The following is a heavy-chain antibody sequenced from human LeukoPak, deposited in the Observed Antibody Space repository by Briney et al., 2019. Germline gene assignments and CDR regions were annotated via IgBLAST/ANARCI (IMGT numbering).Heavy chain of an antibody. J-gene: IGHJ4*02. CDR1: GYTFTAYY. D-gene: IGHD5-18*01. Sequence: ASVKVSCKASGYTFTAYYMHWVRQAPGQGVEWMGWINPNTGDTNYAQKFQGRVTITADKSMSTAYMELSSLRSEDTAVYYCARSYLIQLWLPFDYWGQGTLVTVSS. CDR3: ARSYLIQLWLPFDY. CDR2: INPNTGDT. V-gene: IGHV1-2*02.